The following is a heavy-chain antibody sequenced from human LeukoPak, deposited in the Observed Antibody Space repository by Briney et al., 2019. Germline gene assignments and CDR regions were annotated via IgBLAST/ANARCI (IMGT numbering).Heavy chain of an antibody. CDR2: IEQDGSEK. V-gene: IGHV3-7*05. D-gene: IGHD2-8*01. CDR1: GFTFSINW. Sequence: GGSLRRSCAASGFTFSINWMNWVRQAPGKGLEGGANIEQDGSEKYYVDSAKGRFTISRDNAKTSLYLKMNSLRAEDTAVYYCASGVYAMDYWGQGTLVTVSS. J-gene: IGHJ4*02. CDR3: ASGVYAMDY.